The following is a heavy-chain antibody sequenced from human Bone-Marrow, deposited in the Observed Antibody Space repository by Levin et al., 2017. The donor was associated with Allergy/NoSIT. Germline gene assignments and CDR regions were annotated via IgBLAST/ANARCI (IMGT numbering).Heavy chain of an antibody. CDR1: GYSFTSYC. V-gene: IGHV5-10-1*01. D-gene: IGHD5-12*01. CDR3: ARHPSDIVAGFSSIYYSHYMDV. CDR2: IDPSDSYI. Sequence: GESLKISCEGSGYSFTSYCISWVRQVPGKGLEWIGRIDPSDSYIKYSPSFQGHVTISADKSISTVYLQWSSLKASDTAMYYCARHPSDIVAGFSSIYYSHYMDVWGKGTAVTVSS. J-gene: IGHJ6*03.